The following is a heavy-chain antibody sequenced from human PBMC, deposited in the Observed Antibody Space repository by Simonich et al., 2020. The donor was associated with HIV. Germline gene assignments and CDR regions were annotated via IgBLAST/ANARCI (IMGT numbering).Heavy chain of an antibody. Sequence: EVQLVESGGGLVQPGRSLRLSCAASGFTFVDYAMHWVRQALGKGVEGVASMIWNSGSIGYADTVKGRFTISRDNAKNSLYLQMNSLRAEDMALYYCAKDRYSSSSGSFDYWGQGTLVTVSS. CDR1: GFTFVDYA. CDR2: MIWNSGSI. J-gene: IGHJ4*02. D-gene: IGHD6-6*01. V-gene: IGHV3-9*03. CDR3: AKDRYSSSSGSFDY.